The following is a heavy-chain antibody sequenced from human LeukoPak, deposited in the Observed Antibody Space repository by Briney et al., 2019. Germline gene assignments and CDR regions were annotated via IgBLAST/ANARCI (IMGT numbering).Heavy chain of an antibody. J-gene: IGHJ4*02. CDR2: FDPEDGET. D-gene: IGHD1-26*01. Sequence: ASVKVSCKVSGYTHTELSMHWVRQAPGKGLEWMGGFDPEDGETIYAQKFQGRVTMTEDTSTDTAYMELSSLRSEDTAVYYCALREKRPYSGSYYGYGSPHYYFDYWGQGTLVTVSS. V-gene: IGHV1-24*01. CDR3: ALREKRPYSGSYYGYGSPHYYFDY. CDR1: GYTHTELS.